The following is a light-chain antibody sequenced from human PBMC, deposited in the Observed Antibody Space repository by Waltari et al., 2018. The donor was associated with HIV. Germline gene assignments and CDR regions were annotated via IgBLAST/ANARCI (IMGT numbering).Light chain of an antibody. CDR2: AAS. CDR1: QAISNN. Sequence: EVVMTQSPATLSVSPGESATLSCRASQAISNNLAWYQKKPGQAPRLLIYAASNRATAIPARFSGSGSGTDFTLTISSLEPEDFAVYYCQQRSRWPPAYTFGQGTKLEIK. CDR3: QQRSRWPPAYT. J-gene: IGKJ2*01. V-gene: IGKV3-11*01.